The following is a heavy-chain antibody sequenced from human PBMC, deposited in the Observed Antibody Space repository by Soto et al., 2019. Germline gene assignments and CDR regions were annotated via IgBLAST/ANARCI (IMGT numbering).Heavy chain of an antibody. CDR2: INHSGST. CDR3: ARTKRQQLDTAMVGDNYFED. Sequence: SETLSLTCAVYGGSFSGYYWSWIRQPPGKGLEWIGEINHSGSTNYNPSLKSRVTISVDTSKNQFSLKLSSVTAADTAVYYCARTKRQQLDTAMVGDNYFEDRGQGTLVTVSS. V-gene: IGHV4-34*01. D-gene: IGHD5-18*01. J-gene: IGHJ4*02. CDR1: GGSFSGYY.